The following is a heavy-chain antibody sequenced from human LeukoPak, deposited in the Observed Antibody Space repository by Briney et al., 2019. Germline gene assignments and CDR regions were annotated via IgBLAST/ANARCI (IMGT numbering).Heavy chain of an antibody. D-gene: IGHD6-13*01. V-gene: IGHV4-59*08. CDR3: ARFAVASGAAD. J-gene: IGHJ4*02. CDR2: THYSGST. CDR1: GDSINNYY. Sequence: SETLSLTCTVSGDSINNYYWSWIRQAPGKGLEYIGYTHYSGSTNYNPSLKSRVTISIDTSKSQFSLKLTSVTAADTAVYYCARFAVASGAADWGQGSLVTVSS.